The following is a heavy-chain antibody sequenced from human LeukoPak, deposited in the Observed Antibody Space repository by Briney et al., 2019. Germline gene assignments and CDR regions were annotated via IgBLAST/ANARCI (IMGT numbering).Heavy chain of an antibody. Sequence: GESLKISCKGSGYSFTTYWIGWVRQMPGKGLEWMGIIYPGDSDTRYSPSFQGQVTISVDKSITTAYLQWSSLKASDSAMYYCARRSKYSSNDNWFDPWGQGTLVTVSS. J-gene: IGHJ5*02. D-gene: IGHD6-13*01. CDR3: ARRSKYSSNDNWFDP. CDR1: GYSFTTYW. V-gene: IGHV5-51*01. CDR2: IYPGDSDT.